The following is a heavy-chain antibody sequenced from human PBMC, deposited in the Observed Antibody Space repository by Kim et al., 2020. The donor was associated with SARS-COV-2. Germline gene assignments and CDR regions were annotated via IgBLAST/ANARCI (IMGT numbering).Heavy chain of an antibody. Sequence: GGSLRLSCTGSDFSFNTYSMTWVRQAPGKGLDWVSSIGASDSQTSYGDSVKGRFTISRDNSRKTVFLQMNSLTAEDTAVYFCSRDPNGDYLGAFDGWGQGTTVTVSS. J-gene: IGHJ3*01. D-gene: IGHD2-8*01. CDR3: SRDPNGDYLGAFDG. CDR1: DFSFNTYS. CDR2: IGASDSQT. V-gene: IGHV3-23*01.